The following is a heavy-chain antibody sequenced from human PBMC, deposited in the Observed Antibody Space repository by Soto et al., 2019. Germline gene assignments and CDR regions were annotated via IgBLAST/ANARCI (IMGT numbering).Heavy chain of an antibody. CDR3: AGGRANSGGSSPGFDS. V-gene: IGHV3-64*01. J-gene: IGHJ4*02. D-gene: IGHD6-19*01. Sequence: EVQLVESGGGLVQPGGSLRLSCAASGFTFSSYAMHWVRQAPGKGLEFVSAISGNGGNTHYANSVRGRFTISRANSKNSLYFQMGGLRADDMAVYYCAGGRANSGGSSPGFDSWGPGTLVTVSS. CDR1: GFTFSSYA. CDR2: ISGNGGNT.